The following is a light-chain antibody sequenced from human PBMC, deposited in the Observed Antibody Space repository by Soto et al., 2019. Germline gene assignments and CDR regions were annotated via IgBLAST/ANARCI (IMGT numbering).Light chain of an antibody. CDR2: EVS. CDR1: NSDVGGYNY. J-gene: IGLJ1*01. Sequence: QSALTQPASVSGSPGQSITISCTGTNSDVGGYNYVSWYQQQPGKAPKLMIHEVSNRPSGVSNRFSGSKSGNTSSLTISGLHAEDDDDYYRTSYTSSPDYVFGTGTKLTVL. V-gene: IGLV2-14*01. CDR3: TSYTSSPDYV.